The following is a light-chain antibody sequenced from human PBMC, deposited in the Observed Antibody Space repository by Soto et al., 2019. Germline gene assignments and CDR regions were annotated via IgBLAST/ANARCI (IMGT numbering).Light chain of an antibody. CDR3: QHYDSSPYT. Sequence: EIVLTQSPGTLSLSAGGRATLSCRASQSVSSSFLAWYQQKPGQAPRLLIYGASSRATGIPDRFSGSGSGTDFTLTISRLEPEDFAVYYCQHYDSSPYTFGQGTKLEIK. CDR2: GAS. V-gene: IGKV3-20*01. CDR1: QSVSSSF. J-gene: IGKJ2*01.